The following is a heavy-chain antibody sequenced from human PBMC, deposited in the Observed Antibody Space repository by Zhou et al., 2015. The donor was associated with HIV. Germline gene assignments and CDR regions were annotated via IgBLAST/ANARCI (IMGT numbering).Heavy chain of an antibody. D-gene: IGHD3-3*01. CDR1: GYTFTSYG. V-gene: IGHV1-18*01. J-gene: IGHJ6*03. CDR3: ARDRYYDFWSGYSYYYYYMDV. Sequence: QVQLVQSGAEVKKPGASVKVSCKASGYTFTSYGISWVRQAPGQGLEWMGWISAYNGNTNYAQKLQGRVTMTTDTSTSTAYMELRSLRSDDTAVYYCARDRYYDFWSGYSYYYYYMDVWGKGNHGHRLL. CDR2: ISAYNGNT.